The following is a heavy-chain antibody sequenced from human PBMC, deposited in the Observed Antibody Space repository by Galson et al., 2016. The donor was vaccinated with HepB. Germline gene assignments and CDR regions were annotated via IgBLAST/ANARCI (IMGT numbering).Heavy chain of an antibody. CDR2: IYYSGRT. D-gene: IGHD3-3*02. Sequence: SETLSLTCTVSGGSISRSTYYWGWVRQPPGKGLEWIGSIYYSGRTYYNPSLKSRVTISVDTSKKQFSLKVSSVTAGDTAVYYGAIASPAFDFWGQGTLVTVSA. V-gene: IGHV4-39*01. CDR3: AIASPAFDF. J-gene: IGHJ4*02. CDR1: GGSISRSTYY.